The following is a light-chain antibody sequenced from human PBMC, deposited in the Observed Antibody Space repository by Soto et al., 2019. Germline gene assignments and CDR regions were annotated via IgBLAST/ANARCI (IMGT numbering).Light chain of an antibody. CDR3: MQALETPLT. CDR1: QSLLYSDGNNY. Sequence: EIVMTQSPLSLPVTLGEPASISCKSSQSLLYSDGNNYLDWYLQKPGQSPQLLIHLGSNRASGVPDRFSGSGSGTDFTMRISRVEAEDVGVYFCMQALETPLTFGGGTKVEIK. V-gene: IGKV2-28*01. CDR2: LGS. J-gene: IGKJ4*01.